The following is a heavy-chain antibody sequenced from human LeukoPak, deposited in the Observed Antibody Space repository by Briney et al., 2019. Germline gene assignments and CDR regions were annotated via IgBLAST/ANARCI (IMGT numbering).Heavy chain of an antibody. CDR3: ARRRGNTSGFQGYYFDY. Sequence: TASETLSLTCTVSGGSISSGGYYWSWIRQHPGKGLEWIGYIYYSGSTYYNPSLKSRLTISVDTSKNQFSLKLSSVTAADTAVYYCARRRGNTSGFQGYYFDYWGQGTLVTVSS. CDR2: IYYSGST. D-gene: IGHD6-19*01. V-gene: IGHV4-31*03. J-gene: IGHJ4*02. CDR1: GGSISSGGYY.